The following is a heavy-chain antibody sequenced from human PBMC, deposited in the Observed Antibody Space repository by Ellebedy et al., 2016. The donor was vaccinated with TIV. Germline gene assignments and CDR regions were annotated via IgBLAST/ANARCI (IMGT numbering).Heavy chain of an antibody. Sequence: ASVKVSXXASGYTFTSYYMHWVRQAPGQGLEWMGIINPSGGSTSYAQKFQGRVTMTRDTSTSTVYMELSSLRSEDTAVYYCATGRGYCSSTSCPNWFDPWGQGTLVTVSS. J-gene: IGHJ5*02. CDR2: INPSGGST. D-gene: IGHD2-2*01. CDR1: GYTFTSYY. V-gene: IGHV1-46*01. CDR3: ATGRGYCSSTSCPNWFDP.